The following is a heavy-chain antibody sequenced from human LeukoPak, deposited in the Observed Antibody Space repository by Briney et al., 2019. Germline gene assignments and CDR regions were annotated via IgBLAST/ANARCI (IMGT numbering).Heavy chain of an antibody. D-gene: IGHD3-10*01. CDR2: VYYSGST. J-gene: IGHJ6*02. CDR1: GGSISSSNYH. Sequence: SETLSLTCTVSGGSISSSNYHWGWIRQPPGKGLEWIGSVYYSGSTYYNPSFKSRVTLAVDTSKNQFSLKLSSVTAADTAVYYCARGPVLLWFGSMGTDVWGQGTTVTVSS. CDR3: ARGPVLLWFGSMGTDV. V-gene: IGHV4-39*07.